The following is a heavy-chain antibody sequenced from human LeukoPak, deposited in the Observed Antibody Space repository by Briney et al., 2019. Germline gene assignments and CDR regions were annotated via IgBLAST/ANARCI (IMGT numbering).Heavy chain of an antibody. D-gene: IGHD2-15*01. V-gene: IGHV3-7*01. J-gene: IGHJ4*02. Sequence: GGSLRLSCAASKFIFSNYWMSWVRQAPGKGLEWVAYIKKTGSETYYVDSVKGRFTITRDNARNSLFLQMDSLRAEDTAVYYCAREDGYCSGGNCYSYFDSWGQGTLVTVSS. CDR3: AREDGYCSGGNCYSYFDS. CDR2: IKKTGSET. CDR1: KFIFSNYW.